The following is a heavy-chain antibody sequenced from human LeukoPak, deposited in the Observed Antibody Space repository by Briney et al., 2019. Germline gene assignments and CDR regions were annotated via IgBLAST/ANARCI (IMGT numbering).Heavy chain of an antibody. J-gene: IGHJ1*01. CDR3: ARAVVVAATLPEYFQH. CDR1: GYSFTSYW. Sequence: GESLKISCKGSGYSFTSYWIGWVRPMPGKGLEWMGIIYPGDSDTRYSPSFQGQVTISADKSISTAYLQWSSLKASDTAMYYCARAVVVAATLPEYFQHWGQGTLVTVSS. D-gene: IGHD2-15*01. CDR2: IYPGDSDT. V-gene: IGHV5-51*01.